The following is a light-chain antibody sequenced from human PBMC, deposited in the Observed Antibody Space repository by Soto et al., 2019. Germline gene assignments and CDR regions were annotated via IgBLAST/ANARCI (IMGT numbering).Light chain of an antibody. Sequence: QSALTQPPSASGSPGQSVTISCTGTSSDVGGYNYVSWYQQHPGKAPKLMIYEVSKRPSGVPDRFSGSKSGNTASLTVSGLQAEDEAAYYCGSYAGSNIVIFGGGTMLTVL. CDR3: GSYAGSNIVI. J-gene: IGLJ2*01. CDR1: SSDVGGYNY. CDR2: EVS. V-gene: IGLV2-8*01.